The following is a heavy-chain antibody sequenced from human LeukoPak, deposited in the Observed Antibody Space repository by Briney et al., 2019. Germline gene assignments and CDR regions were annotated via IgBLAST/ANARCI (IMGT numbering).Heavy chain of an antibody. Sequence: GESLKISCKASGYSFSNHWIGWVRQMPGAGLEYMGIIYPVDSDARYSPSFRGQVTMSADKSISTAYLQWSSLKASDTAMYYCVVAAAGTRPEYFQHWGQGTLVTVSS. J-gene: IGHJ1*01. CDR2: IYPVDSDA. CDR1: GYSFSNHW. CDR3: VVAAAGTRPEYFQH. D-gene: IGHD6-13*01. V-gene: IGHV5-51*01.